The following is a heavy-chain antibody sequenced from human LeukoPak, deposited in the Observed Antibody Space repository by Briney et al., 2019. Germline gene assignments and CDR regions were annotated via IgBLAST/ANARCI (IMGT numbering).Heavy chain of an antibody. CDR2: IYYSGST. Sequence: SETLSLTCTVSGGSISSYYWSWIRQPPGKGLEWIGYIYYSGSTNYNPSLKSRVTISVDTSKNQFSLKLSSVTAADTAVYYCARVGGGTYYYYYYMDVWGKGTTVTISS. CDR3: ARVGGGTYYYYYYMDV. J-gene: IGHJ6*03. CDR1: GGSISSYY. V-gene: IGHV4-59*01. D-gene: IGHD1-26*01.